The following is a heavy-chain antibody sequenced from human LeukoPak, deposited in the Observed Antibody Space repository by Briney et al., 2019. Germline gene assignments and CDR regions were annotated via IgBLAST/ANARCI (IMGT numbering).Heavy chain of an antibody. Sequence: PSETLSLTCTVSGASISSYYCSWIRQPPGKGLEWIGYIYYSGSTNYNPSLRSRVTISVDTSKNQFSLKLSSVTAADTAVYYCARHGFRGDGYNWAANWFDPWGQGTLVTVSS. CDR1: GASISSYY. D-gene: IGHD5-24*01. V-gene: IGHV4-59*08. CDR2: IYYSGST. J-gene: IGHJ5*02. CDR3: ARHGFRGDGYNWAANWFDP.